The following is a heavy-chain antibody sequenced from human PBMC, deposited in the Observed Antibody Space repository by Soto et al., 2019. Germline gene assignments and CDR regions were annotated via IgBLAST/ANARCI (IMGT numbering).Heavy chain of an antibody. V-gene: IGHV4-39*01. D-gene: IGHD5-18*01. Sequence: PSETLSLTCTVSGGSISSSSYYWGWIRQPPGKGLEWIGSIYYSGSTHYNTSLKSRVTMPVDTSKNQFSLKLRSVTASDKAMYYCARAYRYGPYFDYWGQGTLVTVSS. J-gene: IGHJ4*02. CDR1: GGSISSSSYY. CDR3: ARAYRYGPYFDY. CDR2: IYYSGST.